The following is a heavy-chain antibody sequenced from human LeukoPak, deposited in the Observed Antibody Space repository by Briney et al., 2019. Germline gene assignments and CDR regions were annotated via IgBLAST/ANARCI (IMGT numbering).Heavy chain of an antibody. CDR2: ISSSSSYI. Sequence: GGSLTLSCAASGFTFCIYSMNWVRQAPGKGLEWFSSISSSSSYIYYADSVKGRFTISRGSAKNSLYLQMNSLRGEDTAVYYCARAGGAVAGKISDYYYYGMDVWDQGTTVTVSS. CDR3: ARAGGAVAGKISDYYYYGMDV. J-gene: IGHJ6*02. CDR1: GFTFCIYS. V-gene: IGHV3-21*01. D-gene: IGHD6-19*01.